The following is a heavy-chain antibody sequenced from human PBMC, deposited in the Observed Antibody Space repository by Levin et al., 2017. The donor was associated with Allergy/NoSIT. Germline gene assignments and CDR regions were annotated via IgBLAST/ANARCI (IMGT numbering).Heavy chain of an antibody. CDR2: ISSSGSTI. V-gene: IGHV3-11*01. D-gene: IGHD2-2*02. CDR3: ARDEGIVVVPAAIESGYFQH. CDR1: GFTFSDYY. J-gene: IGHJ1*01. Sequence: PGESLKISCAASGFTFSDYYMSWIRQAPGKGLEWVSYISSSGSTIYYADSVKGRFTISRDNAKNSLYLQMNSLRAEDTAVYYCARDEGIVVVPAAIESGYFQHWGQGTLVTVSS.